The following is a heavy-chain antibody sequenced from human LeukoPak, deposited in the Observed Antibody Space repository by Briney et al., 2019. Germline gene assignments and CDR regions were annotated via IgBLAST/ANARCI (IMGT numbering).Heavy chain of an antibody. CDR3: ARPSAPD. CDR2: IKHDGSDK. CDR1: GFTFSSYW. V-gene: IGHV3-7*01. D-gene: IGHD2-2*01. J-gene: IGHJ4*02. Sequence: GGSLRLSCVASGFTFSSYWMSWVRQAPGKGLEWVANIKHDGSDKYYVDSVKGRFTISRDNAKNSQYLQMDSLRVEDTAVYYCARPSAPDWGQGTLVTVSS.